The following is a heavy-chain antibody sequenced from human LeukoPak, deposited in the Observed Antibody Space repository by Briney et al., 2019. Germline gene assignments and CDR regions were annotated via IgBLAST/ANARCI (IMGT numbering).Heavy chain of an antibody. Sequence: GASVTVSCMASGYTFTTHTIHWVRQAPGQRREWMGWINAGNGNTKYTQSFQDRVTITRDTSASTTYMELSSLRSEDMAVYYCARARYETRIWPKSRYDYYHYMDVWGKGTTVTVSS. V-gene: IGHV1-3*03. D-gene: IGHD3-3*01. CDR3: ARARYETRIWPKSRYDYYHYMDV. CDR1: GYTFTTHT. CDR2: INAGNGNT. J-gene: IGHJ6*03.